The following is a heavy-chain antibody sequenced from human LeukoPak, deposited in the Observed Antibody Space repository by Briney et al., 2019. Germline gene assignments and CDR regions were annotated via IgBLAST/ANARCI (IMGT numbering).Heavy chain of an antibody. V-gene: IGHV3-23*01. CDR3: ARDLAYSRLDY. CDR1: GFTFSSNA. J-gene: IGHJ4*02. Sequence: GGSLRLSCAASGFTFSSNAMCWVRQAPGKGLEWVSLISGTGGTTYYADSVKGRLTISRDNAENSLYLQMNSLRVEDTAFYYCARDLAYSRLDYWGQGMLVTVSS. D-gene: IGHD5-18*01. CDR2: ISGTGGTT.